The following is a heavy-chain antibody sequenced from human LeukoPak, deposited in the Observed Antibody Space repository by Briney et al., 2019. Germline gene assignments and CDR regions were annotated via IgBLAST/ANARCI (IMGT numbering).Heavy chain of an antibody. CDR1: GFTFSSYW. V-gene: IGHV3-7*01. Sequence: PGGSLRLSCAASGFTFSSYWMSWVRQAAGKGLEWVANIKQDGSEKYYVDSVKGRFTISRDNAKNSLYLQMNSLRAEDTAVYYCARDGRHGGSVSDYWGQGTLVTVSS. J-gene: IGHJ4*02. CDR3: ARDGRHGGSVSDY. D-gene: IGHD2-15*01. CDR2: IKQDGSEK.